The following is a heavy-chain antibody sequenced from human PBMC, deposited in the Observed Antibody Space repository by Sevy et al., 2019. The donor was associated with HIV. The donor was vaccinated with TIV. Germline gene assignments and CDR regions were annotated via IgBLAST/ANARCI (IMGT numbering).Heavy chain of an antibody. J-gene: IGHJ4*02. CDR3: ARGGGNGWYYFDY. CDR1: GGTFSSYG. CDR2: ILPILGKV. Sequence: ASVKVSCKASGGTFSSYGMSWVRQAPGQGLEWMGGILPILGKVNYEKKFQGRVTITADESTKTAYMELSSLRSEDTAVYYCARGGGNGWYYFDYWGQETLVTVSS. D-gene: IGHD6-19*01. V-gene: IGHV1-69*10.